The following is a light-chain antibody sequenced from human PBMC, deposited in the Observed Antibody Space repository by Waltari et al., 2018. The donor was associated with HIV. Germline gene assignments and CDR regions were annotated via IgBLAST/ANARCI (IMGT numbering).Light chain of an antibody. CDR1: QTLLYSSNNKNY. CDR3: QQYYRTPLT. J-gene: IGKJ4*01. Sequence: DILMTQSPVSLAVSLGARATINSKSRQTLLYSSNNKNYLAWYQHKPGQPPKLLIYWASTRQSGVPDRFSGSGSGTNFTLTINKLQSEDVATYYCQQYYRTPLTFGGGTKVGLK. V-gene: IGKV4-1*01. CDR2: WAS.